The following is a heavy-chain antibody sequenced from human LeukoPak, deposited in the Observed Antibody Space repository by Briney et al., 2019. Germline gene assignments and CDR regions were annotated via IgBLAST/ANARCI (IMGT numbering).Heavy chain of an antibody. CDR2: IIPIFGTA. Sequence: SVKVSCKASGGTFSSYAISWVRQAPRQGLEWMGGIIPIFGTANYAQKFQGRVTITADKSTSTAYMELSSLRSEDTAVYYCARAYGDPLYYYYMDVWGKGTTVTVSS. CDR1: GGTFSSYA. D-gene: IGHD4-17*01. CDR3: ARAYGDPLYYYYMDV. J-gene: IGHJ6*03. V-gene: IGHV1-69*06.